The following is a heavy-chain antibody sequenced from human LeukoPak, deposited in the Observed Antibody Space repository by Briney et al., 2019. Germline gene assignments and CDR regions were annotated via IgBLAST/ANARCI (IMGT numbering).Heavy chain of an antibody. CDR2: ISAYNGNT. J-gene: IGHJ6*03. CDR1: GYTFTSYG. CDR3: ARGAYYDILTGYYWNNYMDV. D-gene: IGHD3-9*01. Sequence: AASVKVSCKASGYTFTSYGISWVRQAPGQGLEWMGWISAYNGNTNYAQKLQGRVTMTTDTSTSTAYMELRSLRSDDTAVYYCARGAYYDILTGYYWNNYMDVWGKGITVTVSS. V-gene: IGHV1-18*01.